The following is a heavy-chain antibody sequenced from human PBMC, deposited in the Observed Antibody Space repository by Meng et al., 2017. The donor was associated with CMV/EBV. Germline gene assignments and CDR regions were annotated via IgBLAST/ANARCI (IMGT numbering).Heavy chain of an antibody. Sequence: GESLKISCAASGFTVSSNYMSWVRQAPGKGLEWVSVIYSGGSTYYADSVKGRFTISRDNSKNTLYLQMNSLRAEDTAVYYCARDCSSTSCYTGFDYWGQGTLVTVSS. CDR2: IYSGGST. D-gene: IGHD2-2*02. CDR1: GFTVSSNY. V-gene: IGHV3-66*02. CDR3: ARDCSSTSCYTGFDY. J-gene: IGHJ4*02.